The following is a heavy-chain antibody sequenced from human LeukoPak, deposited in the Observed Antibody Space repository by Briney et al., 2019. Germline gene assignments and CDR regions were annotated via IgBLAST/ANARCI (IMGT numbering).Heavy chain of an antibody. V-gene: IGHV4-34*01. Sequence: PSETLSLTCAVYGGSFSGYYWSWIRQPPGKGLEWIGEINHSGSTNYNPSLKSRVTISVDTSKNQFSLKLSSVTAADTAVYYCPRGPYKSGYSYGPALRFFDYWGQGTLVSVSS. CDR1: GGSFSGYY. CDR2: INHSGST. D-gene: IGHD5-18*01. CDR3: PRGPYKSGYSYGPALRFFDY. J-gene: IGHJ4*02.